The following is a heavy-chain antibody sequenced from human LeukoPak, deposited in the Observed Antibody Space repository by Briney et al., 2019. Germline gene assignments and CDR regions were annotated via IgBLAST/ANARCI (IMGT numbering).Heavy chain of an antibody. CDR2: IIPILGIA. J-gene: IGHJ4*02. CDR3: AREDGSGWYGGGH. D-gene: IGHD6-19*01. Sequence: SVKVSCKASGGTFSSYTISWVRQAPGQGLEWMGRIIPILGIANYAQKFQGRVTITADKSTSTAFMELSSLRSEDTAVYYCAREDGSGWYGGGHWGQGTLVTVSS. CDR1: GGTFSSYT. V-gene: IGHV1-69*04.